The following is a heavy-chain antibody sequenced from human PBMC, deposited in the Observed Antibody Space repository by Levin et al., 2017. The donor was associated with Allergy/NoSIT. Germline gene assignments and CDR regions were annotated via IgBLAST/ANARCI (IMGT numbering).Heavy chain of an antibody. CDR3: AREVAVRDYYYGMDV. V-gene: IGHV1-69*13. CDR1: GGTFSSYA. Sequence: ASVKVSCKASGGTFSSYAISWVRQAPGQGLEWMGGIIPIFGTANYAQKFQGRVTITADESTSTAYMELSSLRSEDTAVYYCAREVAVRDYYYGMDVWGQGTTVTVSS. J-gene: IGHJ6*02. D-gene: IGHD3-10*02. CDR2: IIPIFGTA.